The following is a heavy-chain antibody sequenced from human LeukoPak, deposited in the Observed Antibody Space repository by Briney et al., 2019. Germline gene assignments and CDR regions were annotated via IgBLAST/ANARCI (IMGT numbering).Heavy chain of an antibody. D-gene: IGHD5-18*01. CDR2: IYYSGST. Sequence: SETLSLTCTVSGGSISSYYWSWIRQHPGKGLEWIGYIYYSGSTYYNPSLKSRVTISVDTSKNQFSLKLSSVTAADTAVYYCARWREDTKTNYYYYGMDVWGQGTTVTVSS. J-gene: IGHJ6*02. CDR3: ARWREDTKTNYYYYGMDV. CDR1: GGSISSYY. V-gene: IGHV4-59*06.